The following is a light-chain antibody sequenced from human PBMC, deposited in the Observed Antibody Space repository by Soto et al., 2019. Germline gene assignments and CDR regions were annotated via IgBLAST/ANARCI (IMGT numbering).Light chain of an antibody. J-gene: IGKJ1*01. CDR1: QSVSSN. CDR2: GAS. V-gene: IGKV3-15*01. CDR3: QQYNNWPPGT. Sequence: EIVMNQSAATLSVSTGERATLSCRASQSVSSNLAWYQQKPGQAPRLLIYGASTRATGIPARFSGSGSGTEFTLTISSLQSEDFAVYYCQQYNNWPPGTFGQGTKVDIK.